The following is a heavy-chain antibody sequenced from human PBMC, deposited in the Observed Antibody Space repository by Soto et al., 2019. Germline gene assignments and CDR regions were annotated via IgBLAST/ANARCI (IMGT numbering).Heavy chain of an antibody. CDR3: AGDGGDSITGTTSGMDV. D-gene: IGHD1-7*01. V-gene: IGHV3-66*01. Sequence: GGSLRLSCAASGFTVSSNYMSWVRQAPGKGLEWVSVINSGGSTYYADSVEGRFTITRHNSKNTLYLQMNSLRAEDTAVYYCAGDGGDSITGTTSGMDVWGQGTTVTVSS. CDR1: GFTVSSNY. J-gene: IGHJ6*02. CDR2: INSGGST.